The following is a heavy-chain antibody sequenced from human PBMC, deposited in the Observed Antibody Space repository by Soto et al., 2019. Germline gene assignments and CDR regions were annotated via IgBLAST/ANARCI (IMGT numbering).Heavy chain of an antibody. J-gene: IGHJ6*02. CDR2: ISSSSSTI. Sequence: GGSLRLSCAASGFTFSTYSMNWVRQAPGKGLEWVSYISSSSSTIFYTDSVKGRFTVSRDNAKNSLYLQMNSLRAEDTAVYYCARASLRVVRETPSRVWGQGTTITVSS. D-gene: IGHD3-10*01. V-gene: IGHV3-48*01. CDR1: GFTFSTYS. CDR3: ARASLRVVRETPSRV.